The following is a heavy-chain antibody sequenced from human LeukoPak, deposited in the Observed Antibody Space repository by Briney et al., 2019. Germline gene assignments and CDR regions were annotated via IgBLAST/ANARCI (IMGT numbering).Heavy chain of an antibody. CDR3: ARVSTYYYDRSVYFGGYYFEY. V-gene: IGHV5-51*01. CDR1: DYKFPNFW. D-gene: IGHD3-22*01. Sequence: GESLKISCKGSDYKFPNFWIGWVRQMPGKGLEWIGIIYPGDSDSKYSPSFQGQVTMSADKSISTAYLQWRSLKASDTAIYYCARVSTYYYDRSVYFGGYYFEYMGQGTQVTVSS. J-gene: IGHJ4*02. CDR2: IYPGDSDS.